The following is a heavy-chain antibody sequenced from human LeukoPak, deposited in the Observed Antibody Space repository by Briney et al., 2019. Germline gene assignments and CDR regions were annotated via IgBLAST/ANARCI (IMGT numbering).Heavy chain of an antibody. CDR3: ARRGSSGHYMDV. V-gene: IGHV4-39*01. CDR2: IHYSGST. Sequence: SETLSLTCTVSGGPISSSSYNWGWIRQPPGKGLEWIGNIHYSGSTYYNPSLESRVTISVDTSKNQFSLKLNSVTVADTAVYYCARRGSSGHYMDVWGKGTTVTVSS. D-gene: IGHD6-19*01. CDR1: GGPISSSSYN. J-gene: IGHJ6*03.